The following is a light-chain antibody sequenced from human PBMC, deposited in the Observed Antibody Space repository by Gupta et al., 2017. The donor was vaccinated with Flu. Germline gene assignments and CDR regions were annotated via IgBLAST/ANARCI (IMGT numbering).Light chain of an antibody. Sequence: DIVLTQSPATLSLSPGDRATLFCRASQSVSSYLAWYQQKPGQPPRLLIYDASNRATGIPARFSGSGSGTDFTLTISRLEPEDFAVYYCQQRSTWPGTFGPGTKVDVK. CDR1: QSVSSY. V-gene: IGKV3-11*01. J-gene: IGKJ3*01. CDR2: DAS. CDR3: QQRSTWPGT.